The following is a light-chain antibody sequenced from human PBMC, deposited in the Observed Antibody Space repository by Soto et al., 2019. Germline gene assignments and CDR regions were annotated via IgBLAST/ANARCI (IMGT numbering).Light chain of an antibody. CDR3: SSHTSSSTLYV. CDR1: SSDVGGYKY. V-gene: IGLV2-14*01. J-gene: IGLJ1*01. CDR2: DVS. Sequence: QSALTQPASVSGSPGQSITISWTGTSSDVGGYKYVSWYQQHPGKAPKLMIFDVSNRPSGVSDRFSGSKSGNTASLTISGLQAEDEADYYCSSHTSSSTLYVFGTGTNLTVL.